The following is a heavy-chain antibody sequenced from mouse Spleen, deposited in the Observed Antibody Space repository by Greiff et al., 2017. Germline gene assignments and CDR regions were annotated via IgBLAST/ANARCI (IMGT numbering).Heavy chain of an antibody. Sequence: VQLQQPGAELVKPGASVKMSCKASGYTFTSYWITWVKQRPGQGLEWIGDIYPGSGSTNYNEKFKSKATLTVDTSSSTAYMQLSSLTSEDSAVYYCARIYYSNPHWYFDVWGTGTTVTVSS. CDR2: IYPGSGST. D-gene: IGHD2-5*01. CDR1: GYTFTSYW. CDR3: ARIYYSNPHWYFDV. V-gene: IGHV1-55*01. J-gene: IGHJ1*03.